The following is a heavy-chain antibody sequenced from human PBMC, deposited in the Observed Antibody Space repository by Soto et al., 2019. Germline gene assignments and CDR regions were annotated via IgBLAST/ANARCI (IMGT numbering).Heavy chain of an antibody. CDR1: GFSLNDYY. D-gene: IGHD1-26*01. Sequence: KPGGSLRLSCVASGFSLNDYYINWIRQTPGKGLAWVSSIRNSASTMNYGDSAKGRFSISRDRAKNAVYLQLSSLKGDDTAVYFCTRDSYPPYFYRGMDVWGQGTTVTVSS. J-gene: IGHJ6*02. CDR2: IRNSASTM. V-gene: IGHV3-11*04. CDR3: TRDSYPPYFYRGMDV.